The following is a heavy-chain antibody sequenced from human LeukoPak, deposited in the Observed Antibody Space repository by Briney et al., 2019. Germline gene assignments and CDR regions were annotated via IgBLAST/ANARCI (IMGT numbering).Heavy chain of an antibody. CDR3: TTDGRSSRMVIPDFDY. CDR1: GVTFSKAW. Sequence: LPLPCSPSGVTFSKAWMSDVRQAPGEAVELEGNNTSKTDGLTTDYAAPMKGRFTISRDDSENTLYLQMNSLKTEDTAVYYCTTDGRSSRMVIPDFDYWGQGTLVTVSS. D-gene: IGHD2-2*01. CDR2: NTSKTDGLTT. V-gene: IGHV3-15*01. J-gene: IGHJ4*02.